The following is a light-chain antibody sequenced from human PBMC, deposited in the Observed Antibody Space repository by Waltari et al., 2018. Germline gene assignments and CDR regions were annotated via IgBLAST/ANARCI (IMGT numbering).Light chain of an antibody. Sequence: QLVLTQSPSASASPGDSVTPTCTLRRGHRSYALPWHQQQPEKGRRYWMKLNSDDSHGKGDGVPDRFSGSSSGTERYLTSSSLQSEDEAVYYCQTWGTGIRLFGGGTKLTVL. CDR2: LNSDDSH. CDR3: QTWGTGIRL. CDR1: RGHRSYA. J-gene: IGLJ3*02. V-gene: IGLV4-69*01.